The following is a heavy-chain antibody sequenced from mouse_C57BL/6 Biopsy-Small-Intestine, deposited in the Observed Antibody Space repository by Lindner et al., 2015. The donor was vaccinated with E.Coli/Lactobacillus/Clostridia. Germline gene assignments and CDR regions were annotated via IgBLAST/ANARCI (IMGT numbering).Heavy chain of an antibody. V-gene: IGHV5-17*01. Sequence: VQLQESGGGLVKPGGSLKLSCAASGFTFSDYGMHWVRQAPEKGLEWVAYISTGSSTIYYTDTVEGRFTISRDNAKNTLFLQITSLSSEDTAMYYCARCDGSYFDYWGQGTTLTVSS. J-gene: IGHJ2*01. CDR1: GFTFSDYG. D-gene: IGHD2-3*01. CDR2: ISTGSSTI. CDR3: ARCDGSYFDY.